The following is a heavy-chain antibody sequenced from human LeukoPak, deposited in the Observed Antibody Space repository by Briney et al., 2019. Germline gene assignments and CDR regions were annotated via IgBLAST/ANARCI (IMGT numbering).Heavy chain of an antibody. V-gene: IGHV3-9*03. J-gene: IGHJ4*02. D-gene: IGHD6-19*01. CDR1: GFTFDDYA. CDR2: ISWNSSSI. CDR3: AKGGHPGIAVAGTFDY. Sequence: PGRSLRLSCAASGFTFDDYAMHWVRQAPGKGLEWVSGISWNSSSIGYADSVKGRFTISRDNAKNSLYLQMNSLRAEDMALYYCAKGGHPGIAVAGTFDYWGRGTLVTVSS.